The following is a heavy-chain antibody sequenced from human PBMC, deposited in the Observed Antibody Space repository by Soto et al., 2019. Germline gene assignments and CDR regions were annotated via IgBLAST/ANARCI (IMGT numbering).Heavy chain of an antibody. Sequence: SETLSLTCTVSGGSISSYYWSWIRQPPGKGLEWIGYIYYSGSTNYNPSLKSRVTISVDTSKNQFSLKLSSVTAADTAVYYCARSVTRYYYYMDVWGKGTTVTVSS. CDR3: ARSVTRYYYYMDV. CDR1: GGSISSYY. V-gene: IGHV4-59*08. CDR2: IYYSGST. D-gene: IGHD4-17*01. J-gene: IGHJ6*03.